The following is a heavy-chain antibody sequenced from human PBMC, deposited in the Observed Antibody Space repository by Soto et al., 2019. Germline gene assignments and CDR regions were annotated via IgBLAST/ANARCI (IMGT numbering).Heavy chain of an antibody. CDR2: IYYSGST. Sequence: PSETLSLTCAVYGGSFSGFYWSWIRQPPGKGLEWIGYIYYSGSTYYNPSLKSRVTISVDTSKNQFSLKLSSVTAADTAVYYCARVPDYWGQGILVTVSS. CDR3: ARVPDY. V-gene: IGHV4-34*01. CDR1: GGSFSGFY. J-gene: IGHJ4*02. D-gene: IGHD2-2*01.